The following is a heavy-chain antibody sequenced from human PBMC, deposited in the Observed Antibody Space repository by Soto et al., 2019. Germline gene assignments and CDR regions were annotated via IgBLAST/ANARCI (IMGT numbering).Heavy chain of an antibody. D-gene: IGHD3-22*01. J-gene: IGHJ3*02. CDR3: ARPGPNRYYDSRERAFDI. Sequence: GESLKISCNGSGYSFTIYWISLVLQMPGKGLDWMGRIDPSDSYTNYSPSFQGHVTISADKSISTAYLQWSSLKASDTAMYYCARPGPNRYYDSRERAFDIWGQGTMVTVSS. CDR1: GYSFTIYW. V-gene: IGHV5-10-1*01. CDR2: IDPSDSYT.